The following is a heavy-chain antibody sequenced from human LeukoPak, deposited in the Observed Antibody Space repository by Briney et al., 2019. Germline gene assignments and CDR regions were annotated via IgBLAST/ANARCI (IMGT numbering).Heavy chain of an antibody. J-gene: IGHJ5*02. CDR3: ARDRGRAGSSWMSWFDP. Sequence: PGGSLRLSCAASGFTFSSYNMNWVRQAPGKGLEWVSSIGSSSSYIYYADSVKGRFTISRDNAKNSLYLQMNSLRAEDTAVYYCARDRGRAGSSWMSWFDPWGQGTLVTVSS. D-gene: IGHD6-13*01. CDR1: GFTFSSYN. CDR2: IGSSSSYI. V-gene: IGHV3-21*01.